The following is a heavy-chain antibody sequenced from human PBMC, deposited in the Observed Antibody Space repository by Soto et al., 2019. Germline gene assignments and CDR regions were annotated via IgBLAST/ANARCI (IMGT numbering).Heavy chain of an antibody. Sequence: GGSLRLSCAASGFTFSSYAMSWVRQAPGKGLEWVSAISGSGGSTYYADSVKGRFTISRDNSKNTLYLQMNSLRAEDTAVYYCARSGDKQWLLFSSFFSFDYWGQGTLVTVSS. J-gene: IGHJ4*02. D-gene: IGHD6-19*01. CDR3: ARSGDKQWLLFSSFFSFDY. V-gene: IGHV3-23*01. CDR2: ISGSGGST. CDR1: GFTFSSYA.